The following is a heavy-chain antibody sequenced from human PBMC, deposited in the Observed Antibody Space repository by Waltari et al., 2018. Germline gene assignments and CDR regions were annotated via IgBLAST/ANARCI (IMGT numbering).Heavy chain of an antibody. J-gene: IGHJ6*02. CDR1: GGSFSGYY. Sequence: QVQLQQWGAGLLKPSETLSLTCAVYGGSFSGYYWSWIRPPPGQGLEWIGEINHSGSTNYNPSLKSRVTISVDTSKNQFSLKLSSVTAADTAVYYCARKSKTIFGVVISRGMDVWGQGTTVTVSS. D-gene: IGHD3-3*01. CDR2: INHSGST. V-gene: IGHV4-34*01. CDR3: ARKSKTIFGVVISRGMDV.